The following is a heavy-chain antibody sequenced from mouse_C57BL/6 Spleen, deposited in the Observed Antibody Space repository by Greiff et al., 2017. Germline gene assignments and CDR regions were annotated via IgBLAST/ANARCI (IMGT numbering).Heavy chain of an antibody. CDR2: ISNGGGST. CDR1: GFTFSDYY. Sequence: DVQLVESGGGLVQPGGSLKLSCAASGFTFSDYYMYWVRQTPEKRLEWVAYISNGGGSTYYPDTVKGRFTISRDNAKNTLYLQMSRLKSEDTAMYYCARGGKDYAMDYWGQGTSVTVAS. J-gene: IGHJ4*01. V-gene: IGHV5-12*01. CDR3: ARGGKDYAMDY. D-gene: IGHD2-1*01.